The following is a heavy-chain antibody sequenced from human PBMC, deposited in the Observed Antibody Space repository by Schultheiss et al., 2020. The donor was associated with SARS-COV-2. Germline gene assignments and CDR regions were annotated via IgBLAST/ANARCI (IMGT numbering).Heavy chain of an antibody. J-gene: IGHJ4*02. V-gene: IGHV4-61*01. D-gene: IGHD3-22*01. Sequence: GSLRLSCTVSGGSVSSGSYYWSWIRQPPGKGLEWIGYIYYSGSSNYNPSLKSRVTISVDTSKNQFSLKLSSVTAADTAVYYCARTGHYFDNSGIDYWGQGTLVTVSS. CDR2: IYYSGSS. CDR3: ARTGHYFDNSGIDY. CDR1: GGSVSSGSYY.